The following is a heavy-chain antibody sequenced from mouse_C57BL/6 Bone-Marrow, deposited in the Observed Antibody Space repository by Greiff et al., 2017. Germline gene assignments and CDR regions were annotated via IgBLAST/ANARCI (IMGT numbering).Heavy chain of an antibody. CDR3: TRGETLLGDY. D-gene: IGHD2-1*01. J-gene: IGHJ2*01. V-gene: IGHV1-15*01. CDR2: IDPETGGT. CDR1: GYTFTDYE. Sequence: VQLQQSGAELVRPGASVTLSCKASGYTFTDYEMHWVKQTPVHGLEWIGAIDPETGGTAYNQKFKGKAILTADKSSSTAYMELRSLTSEDSAVYYCTRGETLLGDYWGQGTTLTVSS.